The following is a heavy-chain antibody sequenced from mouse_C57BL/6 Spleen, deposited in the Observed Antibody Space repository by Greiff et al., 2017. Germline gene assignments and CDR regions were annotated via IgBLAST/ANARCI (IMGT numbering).Heavy chain of an antibody. CDR2: IHPNSGST. V-gene: IGHV1-64*01. CDR1: GYTFTSYW. Sequence: VQLQQPGAELVKPGASVKLSCKASGYTFTSYWMHWVKQRPGQGLEWIGMIHPNSGSTNYNEKFKSKATLTVDKSSSTAYMQLSSLTSEDSAVYYCARKERTGTYFDVWGTGTTVTVSS. J-gene: IGHJ1*03. CDR3: ARKERTGTYFDV. D-gene: IGHD4-1*01.